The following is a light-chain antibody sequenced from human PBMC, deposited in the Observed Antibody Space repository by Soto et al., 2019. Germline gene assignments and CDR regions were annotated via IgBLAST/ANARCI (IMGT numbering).Light chain of an antibody. V-gene: IGKV3-11*01. J-gene: IGKJ4*01. CDR2: DAV. CDR3: QHRSNWPRLT. Sequence: IELTQCPATLSLSHGERATLSCRASQSVSSFLVWYQQKPGQAPRLLIYDAVNRVTGIPARFSGSGSGTDFTLTISSLEPEDFAVYYCQHRSNWPRLTFGGGTKVDI. CDR1: QSVSSF.